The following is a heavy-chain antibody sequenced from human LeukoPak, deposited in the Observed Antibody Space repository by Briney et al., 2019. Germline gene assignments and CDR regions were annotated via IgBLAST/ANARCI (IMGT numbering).Heavy chain of an antibody. D-gene: IGHD1-1*01. CDR2: FDPEDGET. Sequence: GPVKVSCEVSGYTLTELSMHWVRQAPGKGLEWMGGFDPEDGETIYAQKFQGRVTMTEDTSTDTAYMELSSLRSEDTAVYYCASLRGVAGTYDAFDIWGQGTMVTVSS. CDR1: GYTLTELS. V-gene: IGHV1-24*01. CDR3: ASLRGVAGTYDAFDI. J-gene: IGHJ3*02.